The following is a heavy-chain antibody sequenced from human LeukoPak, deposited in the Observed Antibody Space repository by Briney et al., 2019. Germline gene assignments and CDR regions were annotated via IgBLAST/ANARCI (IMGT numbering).Heavy chain of an antibody. CDR3: AKGGYPAEQPPTGCMDV. Sequence: TGGSLRLSCAASGFTFSSYWMSWVRQAPGKGLEWVANIKQDGSEENYVDSVKGRFTISRDNAKNSLYLQMNSLRAEDTAVYYCAKGGYPAEQPPTGCMDVWGKGTTVTISS. CDR2: IKQDGSEE. J-gene: IGHJ6*03. CDR1: GFTFSSYW. V-gene: IGHV3-7*03. D-gene: IGHD5-12*01.